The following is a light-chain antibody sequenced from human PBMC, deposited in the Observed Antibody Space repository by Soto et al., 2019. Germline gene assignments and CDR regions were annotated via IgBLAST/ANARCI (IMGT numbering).Light chain of an antibody. CDR2: QVS. J-gene: IGLJ1*01. CDR1: SSDIGGFYY. CDR3: ISYSSSSTFYV. Sequence: QSVLTQPASVSGSPGQSITISCTGTSSDIGGFYYVSWYQHHPGKDPKLMIYQVSNRPSGVSNRFSGSKSGNTASLTISGLQAEDEADYFCISYSSSSTFYVFGAWTKVTVL. V-gene: IGLV2-14*01.